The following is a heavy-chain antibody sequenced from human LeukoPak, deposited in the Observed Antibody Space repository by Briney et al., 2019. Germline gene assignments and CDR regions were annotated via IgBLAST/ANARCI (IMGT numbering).Heavy chain of an antibody. CDR2: INPSGGST. V-gene: IGHV1-46*01. CDR3: ARVGGYSYGGKGFDY. CDR1: GYTFTSYY. J-gene: IGHJ4*02. Sequence: ASVKVSCKASGYTFTSYYMHWVRQAPGQGLERMGIINPSGGSTSYAQKFQGRVTMTRDTSTSTVYMELSSLRPEGTAVYYCARVGGYSYGGKGFDYWGQGTLVTVSS. D-gene: IGHD5-18*01.